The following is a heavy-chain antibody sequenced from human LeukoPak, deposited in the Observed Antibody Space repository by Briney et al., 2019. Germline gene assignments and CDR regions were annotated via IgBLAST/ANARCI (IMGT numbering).Heavy chain of an antibody. Sequence: SETLSLTCTVSGYSISSGYYWGWIRQPPGKGLEWIGSIYHSGSTYYNPSLKSRVTISVDTSKNQFSLKLSSVTAADTAVYYCARGGYSYGYWFDPWGQGTLVTVSS. V-gene: IGHV4-38-2*02. J-gene: IGHJ5*02. CDR2: IYHSGST. CDR3: ARGGYSYGYWFDP. D-gene: IGHD5-18*01. CDR1: GYSISSGYY.